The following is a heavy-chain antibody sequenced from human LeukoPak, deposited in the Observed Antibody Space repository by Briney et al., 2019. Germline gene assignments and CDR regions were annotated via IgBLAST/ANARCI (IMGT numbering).Heavy chain of an antibody. D-gene: IGHD4-17*01. V-gene: IGHV4-30-4*07. J-gene: IGHJ5*02. CDR2: VYYSGSA. CDR1: GDSISSGGHS. Sequence: PSETLSLTCAVSGDSISSGGHSWSWIRQPPGKGLEWIGYVYYSGSAYYNPSLNSRVTMSVDTSKNQFSLKLSSVTAADTAVYYCARVDYDDTPLIGFDPWGQGTLVTVSS. CDR3: ARVDYDDTPLIGFDP.